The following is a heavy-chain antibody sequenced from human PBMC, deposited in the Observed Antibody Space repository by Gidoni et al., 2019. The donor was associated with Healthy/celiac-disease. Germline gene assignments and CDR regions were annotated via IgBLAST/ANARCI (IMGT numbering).Heavy chain of an antibody. V-gene: IGHV3-64D*06. CDR2: ISSNGGST. CDR1: GFTFSSYP. Sequence: EVQLVESGGGLVQPGGSLRLSCSASGFTFSSYPMPWVRQAPGKGLEYVSAISSNGGSTYYADSVKGRFTISRDNSKNTLYLQMSSLRAEDTAVYYCVKDRGGRCSGGSCYPLYFDNWGQGTLVTVSS. CDR3: VKDRGGRCSGGSCYPLYFDN. D-gene: IGHD2-15*01. J-gene: IGHJ4*02.